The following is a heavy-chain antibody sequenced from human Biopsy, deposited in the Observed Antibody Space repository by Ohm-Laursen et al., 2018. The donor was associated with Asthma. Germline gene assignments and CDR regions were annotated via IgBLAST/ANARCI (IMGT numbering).Heavy chain of an antibody. D-gene: IGHD7-27*01. CDR1: GGTFSSYA. CDR3: ARSSHINWGGYFDY. J-gene: IGHJ4*02. CDR2: IIPIFGTA. Sequence: SVKVSCKPSGGTFSSYAISWVRQAPGQGLEWMGGIIPIFGTANYAQKFQGRVTITADESTSTAYMELSSLRPEDTAVYYCARSSHINWGGYFDYWGQGTLVTVSS. V-gene: IGHV1-69*13.